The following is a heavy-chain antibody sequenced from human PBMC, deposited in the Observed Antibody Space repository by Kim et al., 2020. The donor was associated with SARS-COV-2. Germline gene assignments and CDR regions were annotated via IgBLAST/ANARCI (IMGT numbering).Heavy chain of an antibody. CDR2: ISYDGSNK. J-gene: IGHJ6*02. CDR1: GFTFSSYA. V-gene: IGHV3-30*04. D-gene: IGHD6-13*01. Sequence: GGSLRLSCAVSGFTFSSYAMHWVRQAPGKGLEWVAVISYDGSNKYYADSVKGRFTISRDNSKNTLYLQMNSLRAEDTAVYYCASNKGYSSSWTDYYYGMDVWGQGTTVTVSS. CDR3: ASNKGYSSSWTDYYYGMDV.